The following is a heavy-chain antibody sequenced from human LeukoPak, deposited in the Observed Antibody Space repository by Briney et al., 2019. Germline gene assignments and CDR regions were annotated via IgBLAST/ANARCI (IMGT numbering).Heavy chain of an antibody. D-gene: IGHD6-13*01. CDR3: ARGQQQLVLYYYYYYMDV. V-gene: IGHV3-48*03. CDR2: ISSSGSTI. Sequence: SGGSLRLSCAASGFTYSSYEMNWVRQAPGKGLEWVSYISSSGSTIYYADSVKGRFTISRDNAKNSLYLQMNSLRAEDTAVYYCARGQQQLVLYYYYYYMDVWGKGTTVTISS. J-gene: IGHJ6*03. CDR1: GFTYSSYE.